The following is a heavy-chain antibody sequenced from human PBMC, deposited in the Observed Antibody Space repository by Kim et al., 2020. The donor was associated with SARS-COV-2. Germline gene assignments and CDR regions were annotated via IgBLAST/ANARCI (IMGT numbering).Heavy chain of an antibody. D-gene: IGHD2-15*01. V-gene: IGHV4-59*13. CDR3: ARKVAGGPLDY. Sequence: SEILSLTCIVSYGSMTNYYWSWIRQPPGKGLEWIGYIYYSGTAHYNTALGSRVTMSVDTSKNQFSLKLSSVTAVDTALYYCARKVAGGPLDYWGQGTLVSVSS. CDR1: YGSMTNYY. CDR2: IYYSGTA. J-gene: IGHJ4*02.